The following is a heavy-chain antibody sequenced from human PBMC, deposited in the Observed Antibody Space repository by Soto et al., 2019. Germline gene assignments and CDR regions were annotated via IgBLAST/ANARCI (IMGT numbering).Heavy chain of an antibody. J-gene: IGHJ6*02. CDR2: TYYRSKWYN. CDR3: AREDVNIAVAGTFDYYYGMDV. Sequence: PSQTLSLTCAISGDSVSSNSAAWNWIRQSPSRGLKWLGRTYYRSKWYNDYAVSVKSRITINPDTSKNQFSLQLNSVTPEDTAVYYCAREDVNIAVAGTFDYYYGMDVWGQGTTVTVSS. V-gene: IGHV6-1*01. CDR1: GDSVSSNSAA. D-gene: IGHD6-19*01.